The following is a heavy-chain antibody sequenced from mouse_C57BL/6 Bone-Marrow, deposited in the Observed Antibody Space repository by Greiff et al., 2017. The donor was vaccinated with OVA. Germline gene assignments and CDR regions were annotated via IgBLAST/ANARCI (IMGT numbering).Heavy chain of an antibody. J-gene: IGHJ4*01. CDR1: GFTFSDYY. CDR2: ISNGGGST. Sequence: EVMLVESGGGLVQPGGSLKLSCAASGFTFSDYYMYWVRQTPEKRLEWVAYISNGGGSTYYPDTVKGRFTISRDNAKNTLYLQMSRLKSEDTAMYYCASPFYGSSSYALDYWGQGTSVTVSS. V-gene: IGHV5-12*01. D-gene: IGHD1-1*01. CDR3: ASPFYGSSSYALDY.